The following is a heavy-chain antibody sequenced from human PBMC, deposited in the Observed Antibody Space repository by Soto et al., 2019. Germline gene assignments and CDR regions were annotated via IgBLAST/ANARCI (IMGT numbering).Heavy chain of an antibody. CDR3: ARGGQPYYDFWSGYYYDAFDI. J-gene: IGHJ3*02. D-gene: IGHD3-3*01. CDR2: INHSGST. CDR1: GGSFSGYY. V-gene: IGHV4-34*01. Sequence: SETLSLTCAVYGGSFSGYYWSWIRQPPGKGLEWIGEINHSGSTNYNPSLKSRVTISVDTSKNQFSLKLSSVTAADTAVYYCARGGQPYYDFWSGYYYDAFDIWGQGTMVTVSS.